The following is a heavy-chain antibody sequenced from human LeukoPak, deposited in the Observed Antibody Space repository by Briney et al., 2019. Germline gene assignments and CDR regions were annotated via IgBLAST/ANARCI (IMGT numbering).Heavy chain of an antibody. D-gene: IGHD6-19*01. Sequence: PSQTLSLTCTVSGGSISSGDYYWSWIRQPPGRGLQWIGNIYYSGNTYYNPSLQSRVTISVDTSKNQFSLKLSSVTTADTAVYYCAKYIGGWDHYFDYWSQGTLVTVSS. CDR1: GGSISSGDYY. V-gene: IGHV4-30-4*01. J-gene: IGHJ4*02. CDR3: AKYIGGWDHYFDY. CDR2: IYYSGNT.